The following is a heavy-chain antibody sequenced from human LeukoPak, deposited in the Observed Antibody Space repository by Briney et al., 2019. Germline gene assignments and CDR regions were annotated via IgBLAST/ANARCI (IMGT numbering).Heavy chain of an antibody. CDR2: IWHDGSKK. Sequence: GGSLRLSCAASGXTFNNYGFHWVRQAPGKGLEWVAVIWHDGSKKYYVGSVKGRFTISRDDSENTLYLQMNSLRVEDTAVYYCARDGCSTSSCYDLWGQGTLVTVSS. CDR1: GXTFNNYG. J-gene: IGHJ5*02. D-gene: IGHD2-2*01. CDR3: ARDGCSTSSCYDL. V-gene: IGHV3-33*01.